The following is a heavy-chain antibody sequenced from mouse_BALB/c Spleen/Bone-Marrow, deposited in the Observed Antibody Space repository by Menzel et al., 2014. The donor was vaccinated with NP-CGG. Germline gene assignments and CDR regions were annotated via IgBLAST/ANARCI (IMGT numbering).Heavy chain of an antibody. D-gene: IGHD1-1*01. V-gene: IGHV5-6-3*01. J-gene: IGHJ1*01. CDR2: INNNGGST. Sequence: EVHLVESGGGLVQPGGSLKLSCVASGFTFSSYGMSWVRQTPDKRLELIATINNNGGSTYYPDSVKGQFTISRDNTKNTLYLQMSSLKSEDTAMYYCARVYGWYFDVRGAGTTVTVSS. CDR3: ARVYGWYFDV. CDR1: GFTFSSYG.